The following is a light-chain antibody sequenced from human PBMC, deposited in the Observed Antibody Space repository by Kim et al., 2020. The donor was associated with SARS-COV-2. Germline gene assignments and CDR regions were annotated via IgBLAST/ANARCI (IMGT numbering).Light chain of an antibody. CDR2: YDI. V-gene: IGLV3-21*04. CDR1: NIGTYS. CDR3: QGWDNINDHPV. J-gene: IGLJ3*02. Sequence: SYELTQPPSVSVAPGETARLACGGNNIGTYSVHWYQQRPGQAPLLVMSYDITRPSGIPERFSGSNSGNTATLAISKVEAGDEADYYCQGWDNINDHPVFG.